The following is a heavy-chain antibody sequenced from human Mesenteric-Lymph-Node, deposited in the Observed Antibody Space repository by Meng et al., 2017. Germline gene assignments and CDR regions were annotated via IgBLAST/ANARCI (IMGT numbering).Heavy chain of an antibody. J-gene: IGHJ4*02. CDR2: VYSFEDN. Sequence: SRRSDVGWGWVCPPPGKGREWVGEVYSFEDNNYNPSLKSRLNNPDDTYNNQFYLSLFSVTAVDPAVYYCGSDQGQGLLNHWGQGTLVTVSS. D-gene: IGHD3/OR15-3a*01. CDR3: GSDQGQGLLNH. V-gene: IGHV4-4*02. CDR1: SRRSDVG.